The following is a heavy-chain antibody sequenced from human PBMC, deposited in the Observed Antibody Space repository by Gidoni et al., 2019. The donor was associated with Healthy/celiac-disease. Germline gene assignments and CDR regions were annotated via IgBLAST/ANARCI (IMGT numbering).Heavy chain of an antibody. CDR2: IYYSGST. J-gene: IGHJ1*01. V-gene: IGHV4-59*08. D-gene: IGHD4-17*01. CDR3: ARSDYGDYGEYFQL. Sequence: QVQLQESGPGLVKPSETLSLTCTVSGGSISSYYWSWIRQPPGKGLEWIGYIYYSGSTNYNPSLKSRVTISVDTSKNQFSLKLSSVTAADTAVYYCARSDYGDYGEYFQLWGRGTLVTVSS. CDR1: GGSISSYY.